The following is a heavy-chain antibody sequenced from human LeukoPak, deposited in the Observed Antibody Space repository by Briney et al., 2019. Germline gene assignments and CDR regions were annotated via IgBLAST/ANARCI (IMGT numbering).Heavy chain of an antibody. J-gene: IGHJ6*02. Sequence: GSSVKVSCKASGGTFSSYAISWVRQAPGQGLEWMGGIIPIFGTANYAQKFQGRVTITADESTSTAYMELSSLRSEDTAVYYCAVYDSTRRGMDVWGQGTTVTVSS. CDR3: AVYDSTRRGMDV. CDR1: GGTFSSYA. D-gene: IGHD3-22*01. CDR2: IIPIFGTA. V-gene: IGHV1-69*01.